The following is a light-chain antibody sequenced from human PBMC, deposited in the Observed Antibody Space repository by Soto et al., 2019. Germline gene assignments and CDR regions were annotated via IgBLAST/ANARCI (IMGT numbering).Light chain of an antibody. V-gene: IGKV3-15*01. J-gene: IGKJ2*01. Sequence: EIAMTQSPATLSVSPGERATLSCRASQSISTELAWYQQIPGQPPRLLIYSASTRAPGVPARFTGSGSGSECTLTISGLQSEDFAIYYCQQGHNWPLTFGQGTRLEI. CDR2: SAS. CDR3: QQGHNWPLT. CDR1: QSISTE.